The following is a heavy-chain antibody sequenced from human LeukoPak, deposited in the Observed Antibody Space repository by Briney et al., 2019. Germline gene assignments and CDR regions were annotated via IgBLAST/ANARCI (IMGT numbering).Heavy chain of an antibody. Sequence: SQTLSLTCAISGDSVSSNSAAWNWIRQSPSRGLEWLGRTYYRSKWYNDYAVSVKSRITINPDTSKNQFPLQLNSVTPEDTAVYYCARGGDDILTGYGAFDIWGQGTMVTVSS. CDR1: GDSVSSNSAA. D-gene: IGHD3-9*01. CDR3: ARGGDDILTGYGAFDI. V-gene: IGHV6-1*01. CDR2: TYYRSKWYN. J-gene: IGHJ3*02.